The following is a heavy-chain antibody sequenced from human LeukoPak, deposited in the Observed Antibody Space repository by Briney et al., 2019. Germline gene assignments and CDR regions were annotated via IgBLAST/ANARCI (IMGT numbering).Heavy chain of an antibody. CDR2: ISSSSSYI. CDR3: ATDGAGFDT. J-gene: IGHJ5*02. CDR1: GFTFSSYS. V-gene: IGHV3-21*04. Sequence: GGSPRLSCAASGFTFSSYSMNWVRQAPGKGLEWVSSISSSSSYIYYADSVKGRFTISRDNAKKSLYLEMNNLRAEDTAVYYCATDGAGFDTWGQGVLVTVSS.